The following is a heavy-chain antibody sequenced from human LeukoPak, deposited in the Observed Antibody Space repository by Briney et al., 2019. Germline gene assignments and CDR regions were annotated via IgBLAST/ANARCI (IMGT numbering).Heavy chain of an antibody. CDR2: IYYSGST. Sequence: PGGSLRLSCAASGFSVSSNYMSWVRQPPGKGLEWIGSIYYSGSTYYNPSLKSRVTISVDTSKNQFSLKLSSVTAADTAVYYCARSTVAGTRKVDYWGQGTLVTVSS. J-gene: IGHJ4*02. CDR3: ARSTVAGTRKVDY. CDR1: GFSVSSNY. D-gene: IGHD6-19*01. V-gene: IGHV4-39*01.